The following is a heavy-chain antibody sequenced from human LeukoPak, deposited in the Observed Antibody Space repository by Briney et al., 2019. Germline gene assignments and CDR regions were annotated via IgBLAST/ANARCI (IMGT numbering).Heavy chain of an antibody. CDR2: INHRGTT. D-gene: IGHD2-21*01. CDR1: GGSFSDYY. CDR3: ARAFDYYFDY. Sequence: SETLSLTCAVYGGSFSDYYWIWIRQPPGKGLEWIAEINHRGTTNYYPSLKSRLSLSVDTSNRHFSLKLTSVTAADTAVYYCARAFDYYFDYWSQGTLVTVSS. V-gene: IGHV4-34*01. J-gene: IGHJ4*02.